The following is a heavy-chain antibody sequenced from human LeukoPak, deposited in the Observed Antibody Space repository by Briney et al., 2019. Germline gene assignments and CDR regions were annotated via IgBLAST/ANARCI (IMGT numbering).Heavy chain of an antibody. J-gene: IGHJ3*02. CDR2: IYYSGST. V-gene: IGHV4-59*12. CDR3: AREGVVVIKGAFDI. D-gene: IGHD3-22*01. Sequence: PSETLSLTCTVSGGSISSYYWSWIRQPPGKGLEWIGYIYYSGSTNYNPSLKSRVTISVDTSKNQFSLKLSSVTAADTAVYYCAREGVVVIKGAFDIWGQGTMVTVSS. CDR1: GGSISSYY.